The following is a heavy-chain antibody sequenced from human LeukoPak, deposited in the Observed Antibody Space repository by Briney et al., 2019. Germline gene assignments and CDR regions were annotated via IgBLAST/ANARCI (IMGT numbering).Heavy chain of an antibody. CDR3: AREGAVRNFDY. CDR2: IYYSGST. J-gene: IGHJ4*02. D-gene: IGHD6-6*01. CDR1: GGSISGYY. Sequence: SETLSLTCSVSGGSISGYYWSWIRQSPGKGLEWIGYIYYSGSTNFNPSLKSRVSISLDTSQNQFSLKVSTVTAADTAVYYCAREGAVRNFDYWGQGILVTVSS. V-gene: IGHV4-59*12.